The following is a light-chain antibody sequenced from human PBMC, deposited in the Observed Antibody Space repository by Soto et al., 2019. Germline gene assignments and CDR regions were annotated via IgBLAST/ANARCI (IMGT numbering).Light chain of an antibody. J-gene: IGKJ4*01. V-gene: IGKV1-8*01. Sequence: AIRMTQSPSSFSGSTGDRVTITCRASQGISSYLAWYQQKPGKAPKLLIYAASTLQSGVPSRFSGSGSGTDFTLTINSLQPDDFATYYCQQYSNYPLTFGGGTKVEI. CDR2: AAS. CDR1: QGISSY. CDR3: QQYSNYPLT.